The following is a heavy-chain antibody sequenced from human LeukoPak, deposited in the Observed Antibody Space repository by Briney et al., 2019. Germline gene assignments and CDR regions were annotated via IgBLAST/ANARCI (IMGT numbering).Heavy chain of an antibody. CDR2: ISSSSSYI. J-gene: IGHJ4*02. Sequence: GGSLRLSCAASGFTFSSYSMNWVRQAPGKGLEWVSYISSSSSYIYYADSVKGRFTISRDNAKNSLYLQMNSLRAEDTAVYYCARVKSGSGWPLDYWGQGTLVTVSS. CDR3: ARVKSGSGWPLDY. V-gene: IGHV3-21*05. D-gene: IGHD6-19*01. CDR1: GFTFSSYS.